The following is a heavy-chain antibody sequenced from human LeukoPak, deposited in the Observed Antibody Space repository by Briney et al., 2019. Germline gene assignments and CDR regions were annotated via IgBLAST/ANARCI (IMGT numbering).Heavy chain of an antibody. Sequence: SVKVSCKASGGTFSSYAISWVRQAPGQGLERMGGIIPIFGTANYAQKFQGRVTITADESTSTAYMELSSLRSEDTAVYYCARPFSQYYYGMDVWGQGTTVTASS. V-gene: IGHV1-69*13. CDR2: IIPIFGTA. CDR3: ARPFSQYYYGMDV. CDR1: GGTFSSYA. J-gene: IGHJ6*02.